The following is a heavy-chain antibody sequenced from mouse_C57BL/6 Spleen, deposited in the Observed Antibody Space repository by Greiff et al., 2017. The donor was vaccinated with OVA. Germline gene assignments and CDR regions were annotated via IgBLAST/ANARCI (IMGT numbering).Heavy chain of an antibody. D-gene: IGHD2-4*01. CDR2: ISSGGDYI. CDR3: TREGGLRRGFDY. CDR1: GFTFSSYA. V-gene: IGHV5-9-1*02. J-gene: IGHJ2*01. Sequence: EVMLVESGEGLVKPGGSLKLSCAASGFTFSSYAMSWVRQTPEKRLEWVAYISSGGDYIYYADTVKGRFTISRDNARNTLYLQMSSLKSEDTAMYYCTREGGLRRGFDYWGQGTTLTVSS.